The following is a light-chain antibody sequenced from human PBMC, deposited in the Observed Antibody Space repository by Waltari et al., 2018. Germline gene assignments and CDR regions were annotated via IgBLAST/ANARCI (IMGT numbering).Light chain of an antibody. V-gene: IGKV1-39*01. Sequence: DIQMTQSPSSLSASVGDRVTITCRASQSIRSYLNWYQQKPGKAPKLLIYAASSLQSGVPSRFSGSGSGTDFTLTISSLQPDDFATYYCQKTYNTPWTFGQGTKVEIK. CDR3: QKTYNTPWT. CDR2: AAS. CDR1: QSIRSY. J-gene: IGKJ1*01.